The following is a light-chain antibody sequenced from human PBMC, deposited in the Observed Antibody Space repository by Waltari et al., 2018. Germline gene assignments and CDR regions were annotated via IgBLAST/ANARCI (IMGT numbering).Light chain of an antibody. J-gene: IGLJ2*01. Sequence: QSVLTQPPSVSGAPGQRVTISCTGSSSNIGAGYDVHWYQQLPGTAPKLLIYCNSNRPSGVPDRFSGSKAGTSAALAITGLQAEDEADYYGQSYDSSLSEVVFGGGTKLTVL. CDR1: SSNIGAGYD. CDR2: CNS. V-gene: IGLV1-40*01. CDR3: QSYDSSLSEVV.